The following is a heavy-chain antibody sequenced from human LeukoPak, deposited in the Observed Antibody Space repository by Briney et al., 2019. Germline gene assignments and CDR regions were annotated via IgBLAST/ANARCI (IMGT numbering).Heavy chain of an antibody. Sequence: SETLSLTCTVSGGSISSYYWSWIRQPPGKGLEWIGYIYYSGSTNYNPSLKSRVTISVDTSKNQFSLKLSSVTAADTAVYYCARDRDRYGMDVWGQGTTVTVSS. CDR1: GGSISSYY. J-gene: IGHJ6*02. V-gene: IGHV4-59*01. CDR2: IYYSGST. CDR3: ARDRDRYGMDV. D-gene: IGHD3-10*01.